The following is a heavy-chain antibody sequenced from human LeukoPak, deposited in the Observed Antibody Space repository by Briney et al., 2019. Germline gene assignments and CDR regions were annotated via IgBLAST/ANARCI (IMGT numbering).Heavy chain of an antibody. CDR2: INAGNGYT. V-gene: IGHV1-3*01. Sequence: ASVKVSCKASGYTFTSYAMHWVRQAPGQRLEWMGWINAGNGYTKYSQKFQGRVTITRDTSASTAYMELSSLRSDDTAVYYCAREGLGELTLDYWGQGTLVTVSS. CDR3: AREGLGELTLDY. CDR1: GYTFTSYA. J-gene: IGHJ4*02. D-gene: IGHD3-16*01.